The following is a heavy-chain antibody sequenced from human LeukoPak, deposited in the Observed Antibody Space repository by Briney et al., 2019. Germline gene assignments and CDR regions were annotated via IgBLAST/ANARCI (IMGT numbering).Heavy chain of an antibody. CDR1: GYTFTSYY. Sequence: GASVKVSCKASGYTFTSYYMHWVRQAPGQGLEWMGWMNPNSGNTGYAQKFQGRVTITRNTSISTAYMELSSLRSEDTAVYYCARGKRPRSSLRYYYYMDVWGKGTTVTVSS. CDR3: ARGKRPRSSLRYYYYMDV. J-gene: IGHJ6*03. V-gene: IGHV1-8*03. CDR2: MNPNSGNT. D-gene: IGHD6-6*01.